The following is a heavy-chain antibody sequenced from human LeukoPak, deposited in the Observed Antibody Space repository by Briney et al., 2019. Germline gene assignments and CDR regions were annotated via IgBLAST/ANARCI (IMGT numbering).Heavy chain of an antibody. D-gene: IGHD3-22*01. J-gene: IGHJ4*02. Sequence: GGSLRLSCAASGFTFSSYEMNWVRQAPGKGLEWVSYISSSDSTIYYADSVKGRFTISRDNAKNSLYLQMNSLRAEDTAVYYCAKASAMIVVVSKHFDYWGQGTLVTVSS. CDR2: ISSSDSTI. CDR1: GFTFSSYE. V-gene: IGHV3-48*03. CDR3: AKASAMIVVVSKHFDY.